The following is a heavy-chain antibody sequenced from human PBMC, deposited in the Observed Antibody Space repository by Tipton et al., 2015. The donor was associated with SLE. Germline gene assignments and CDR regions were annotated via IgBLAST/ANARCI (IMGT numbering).Heavy chain of an antibody. V-gene: IGHV3-23*01. CDR2: ISGSGGST. CDR1: GFTFSNYG. CDR3: ATTTTMTNYIDY. J-gene: IGHJ4*02. D-gene: IGHD4-17*01. Sequence: SLRLSCAASGFTFSNYGMSWVRQAPGKGLEWVSAISGSGGSTYYADSVKGRFTISRDNSKNTLYLQMNSLRGEDTAVYYCATTTTMTNYIDYWGQGTLVTVSS.